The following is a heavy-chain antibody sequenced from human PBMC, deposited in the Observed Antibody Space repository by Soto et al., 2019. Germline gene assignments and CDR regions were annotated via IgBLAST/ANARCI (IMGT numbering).Heavy chain of an antibody. D-gene: IGHD3-3*01. J-gene: IGHJ6*02. Sequence: SVKVSCKAFGRTFSSYAINWVRQAPGQGLEWMGGIIPIFGTANYAQKFQGRVTITADESTSTAYMELSSLRSEDTAVYYCAGTREVSTLYLEWLLLAYYYYCGMDVWG. CDR2: IIPIFGTA. CDR1: GRTFSSYA. V-gene: IGHV1-69*13. CDR3: AGTREVSTLYLEWLLLAYYYYCGMDV.